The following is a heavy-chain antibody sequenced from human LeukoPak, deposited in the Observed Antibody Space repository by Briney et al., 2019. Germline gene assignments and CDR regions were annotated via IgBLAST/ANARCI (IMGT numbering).Heavy chain of an antibody. Sequence: ASVKVSCKASGYTFTNYYMHWVRQAPGQGLEWMGIINPNGDGTSYAQKFQGRVTMTRDMSTSTVYMELSSLRYEDTAVYYCARLEPSLRGPTFDYWGQGTPVTVSS. V-gene: IGHV1-46*01. J-gene: IGHJ4*02. CDR1: GYTFTNYY. CDR3: ARLEPSLRGPTFDY. D-gene: IGHD4-17*01. CDR2: INPNGDGT.